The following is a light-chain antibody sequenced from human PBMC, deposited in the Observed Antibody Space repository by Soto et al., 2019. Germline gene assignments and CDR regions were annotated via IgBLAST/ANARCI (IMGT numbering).Light chain of an antibody. Sequence: QSALTQPPSVSGSPGQSVTISCTGTSNDVGGYNYVSWYQQHPGKAPRLMIYDVTKRPSGVPDRFSGSKSDNTASLTISGLQAEDEADYYCCSYAGGYTYVFGTGTKVTVL. CDR1: SNDVGGYNY. V-gene: IGLV2-11*01. J-gene: IGLJ1*01. CDR3: CSYAGGYTYV. CDR2: DVT.